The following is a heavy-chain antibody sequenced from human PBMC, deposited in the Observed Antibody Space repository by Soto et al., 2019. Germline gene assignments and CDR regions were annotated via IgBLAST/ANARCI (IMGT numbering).Heavy chain of an antibody. CDR3: ARDARGDEAPMDY. D-gene: IGHD3-10*01. J-gene: IGHJ4*02. Sequence: ASVKVSCKASGYSFISHYMHWVRQARGQRLEWIGWISAYNGNTNYAQNLQGRVTMTTDTSTSTAYMELRSLRSDDTAVYYCARDARGDEAPMDYWGQGTLVTVSS. CDR1: GYSFISHY. CDR2: ISAYNGNT. V-gene: IGHV1-18*04.